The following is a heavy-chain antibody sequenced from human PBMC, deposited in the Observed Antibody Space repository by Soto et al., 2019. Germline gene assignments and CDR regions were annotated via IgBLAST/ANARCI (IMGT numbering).Heavy chain of an antibody. CDR3: AAHSDGYSDY. CDR1: GGSITSASYY. V-gene: IGHV4-30-4*01. D-gene: IGHD2-15*01. Sequence: QLQLQESGPGLVKPSQTLSLTCTVSGGSITSASYYWAWIRQPPGKGLEWIGCIYYTGSTYYNPFLKRRVTISMDTSKNLFSLKLGSMTAAGTAVYFCAAHSDGYSDYSGQGALVTVSS. J-gene: IGHJ4*02. CDR2: IYYTGST.